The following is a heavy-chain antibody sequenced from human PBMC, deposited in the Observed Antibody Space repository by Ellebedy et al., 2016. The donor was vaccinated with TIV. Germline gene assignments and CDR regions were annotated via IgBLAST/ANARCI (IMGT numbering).Heavy chain of an antibody. D-gene: IGHD2-8*01. CDR2: IYSGGST. V-gene: IGHV3-66*01. CDR1: GFTVSSNY. CDR3: ARGVATIPLMVSGYGMDV. Sequence: GESLKISCAASGFTVSSNYMSWVRQAPGKGLEWVSIIYSGGSTYYADSVKGRFTISRDNSKNTLYLQMNSLRAEDTAVYYCARGVATIPLMVSGYGMDVWGRGTTVTVSS. J-gene: IGHJ6*02.